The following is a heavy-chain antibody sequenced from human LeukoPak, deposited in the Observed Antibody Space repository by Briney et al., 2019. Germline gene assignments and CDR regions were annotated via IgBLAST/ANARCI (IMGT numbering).Heavy chain of an antibody. CDR1: GGSISSGGYY. Sequence: SQTLSLTCTISGGSISSGGYYWSWIRQPPGKGLEWIGYIYHSGSTYYNPSLKSRVTISVDRSKNQFSLKLSSVTAADTAVYYWGGDWVDSSRWGGGNYWGQGTLVTVSS. V-gene: IGHV4-30-2*01. CDR3: GGDWVDSSRWGGGNY. J-gene: IGHJ4*02. CDR2: IYHSGST. D-gene: IGHD6-13*01.